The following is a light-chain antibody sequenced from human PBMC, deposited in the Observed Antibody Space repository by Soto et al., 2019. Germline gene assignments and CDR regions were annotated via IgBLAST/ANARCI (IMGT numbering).Light chain of an antibody. J-gene: IGKJ4*01. CDR2: YAS. CDR1: QVISNF. Sequence: DIQITESPSSLSASVGDRVTITCRASQVISNFLALYQQKPGKVPELLIYYASTLQAGVPSRFSGSGFGTDFTLTINSLQREDFATYYCQQTYNTPLTFGGGTKVDI. V-gene: IGKV1-27*01. CDR3: QQTYNTPLT.